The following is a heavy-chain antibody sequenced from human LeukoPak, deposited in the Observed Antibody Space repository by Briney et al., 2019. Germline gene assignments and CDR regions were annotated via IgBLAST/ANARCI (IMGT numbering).Heavy chain of an antibody. CDR1: GFTFSNYW. CDR2: INQDGSGE. J-gene: IGHJ3*02. CDR3: ARELRLELREVRAFDI. Sequence: GGSLRLSCAASGFTFSNYWTGWVRQAPGKGLEWVANINQDGSGEYYVDSVKGRFTISRDNAKNSLYLQMNSLRAEDTAVYYCARELRLELREVRAFDIWGQGTMVTVSS. D-gene: IGHD1-7*01. V-gene: IGHV3-7*01.